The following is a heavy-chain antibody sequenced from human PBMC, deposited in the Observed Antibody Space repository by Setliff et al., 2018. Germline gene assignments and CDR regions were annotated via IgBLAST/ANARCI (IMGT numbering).Heavy chain of an antibody. Sequence: EASVKVSCKASGGTFSSYAISWVRQAPGQGLEWMGGIIPIFGTANYAQKFQGRVTITTDDSTGTAYMELSSLRSEDTAVYYCVRDLRGPYYYDIGGWFDPWGQGTLVTVSS. J-gene: IGHJ5*02. CDR3: VRDLRGPYYYDIGGWFDP. V-gene: IGHV1-69*05. D-gene: IGHD3-22*01. CDR2: IIPIFGTA. CDR1: GGTFSSYA.